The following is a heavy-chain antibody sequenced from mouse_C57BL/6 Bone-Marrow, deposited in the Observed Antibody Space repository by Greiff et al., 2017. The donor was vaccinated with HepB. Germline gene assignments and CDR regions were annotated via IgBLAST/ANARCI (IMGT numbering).Heavy chain of an antibody. D-gene: IGHD2-1*01. Sequence: QVQLKQSGAELVRPGASVTLSCKASGYTFTDYEMHWVKQTPVHGLEWIGAIDPETGGTAYNQKFKGKAILTADKSSSTAYMELRSLTSEDSAVYYYTRDYDNYVYYFGCWGQGTTLSVSS. CDR1: GYTFTDYE. CDR3: TRDYDNYVYYFGC. CDR2: IDPETGGT. V-gene: IGHV1-15*01. J-gene: IGHJ2*01.